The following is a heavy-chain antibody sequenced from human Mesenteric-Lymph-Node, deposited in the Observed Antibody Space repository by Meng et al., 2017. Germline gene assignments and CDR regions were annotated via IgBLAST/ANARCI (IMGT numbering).Heavy chain of an antibody. D-gene: IGHD4-23*01. V-gene: IGHV3-33*01. J-gene: IGHJ2*01. CDR3: ARDPNTVINWYFDL. Sequence: GESLKISCAASGFTFSSYGMHWVRQAPGKGLEWVAVIWYDGSNKYYADSVKGRFTISRDNSKNTLYLQMNSLRAEDTAVYYCARDPNTVINWYFDLWGHGTLVTVSS. CDR2: IWYDGSNK. CDR1: GFTFSSYG.